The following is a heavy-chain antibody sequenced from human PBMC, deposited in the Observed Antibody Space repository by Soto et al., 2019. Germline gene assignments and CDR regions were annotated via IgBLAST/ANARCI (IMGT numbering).Heavy chain of an antibody. CDR3: ARDHPVDYGGKRAFDY. D-gene: IGHD4-17*01. CDR1: GFTISNYA. CDR2: ILHDGNNK. V-gene: IGHV3-30-3*01. J-gene: IGHJ4*02. Sequence: GVSMRLSWAASGFTISNYAMAWVSQAPGKGLEWVAIILHDGNNKYYADSVKGRFTISRDNSKNTLYLQMNSLRPEDTAVYYCARDHPVDYGGKRAFDYWGQGTLVTVSS.